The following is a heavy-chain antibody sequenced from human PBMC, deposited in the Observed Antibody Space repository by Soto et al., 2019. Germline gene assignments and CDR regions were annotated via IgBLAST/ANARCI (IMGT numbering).Heavy chain of an antibody. CDR1: GFPFRSYA. CDR2: ISGSGIST. CDR3: AKEPVGPDWYFDL. Sequence: DVQLLESGGGLVQPGGSLRLSCAASGFPFRSYAMTWVRQAPGKGLEWVSGISGSGISTHYADSVKGRFTVSRDNSKNTLYLQMNSLRAEDTAVYNCAKEPVGPDWYFDLWGRGTLVTVSS. V-gene: IGHV3-23*01. J-gene: IGHJ2*01.